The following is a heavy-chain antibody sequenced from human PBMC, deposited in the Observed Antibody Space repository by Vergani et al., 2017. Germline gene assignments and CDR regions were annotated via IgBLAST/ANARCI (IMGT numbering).Heavy chain of an antibody. CDR2: ISSSSSYI. D-gene: IGHD2-2*01. V-gene: IGHV3-21*01. Sequence: EVQLVESGGGLVKPGGSLRLSCAASGFTFSSYSMNWVRQAPGKGLEWVSSISSSSSYIYYADSVKGRFTISSDNAKNSLYLQMNSLRAEDTAVYYCARDALGYCSRTSCPRPYSYYMDVWGKGTTVTVSS. CDR1: GFTFSSYS. J-gene: IGHJ6*03. CDR3: ARDALGYCSRTSCPRPYSYYMDV.